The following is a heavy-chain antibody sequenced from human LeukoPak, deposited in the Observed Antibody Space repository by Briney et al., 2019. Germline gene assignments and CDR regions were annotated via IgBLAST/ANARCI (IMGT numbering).Heavy chain of an antibody. V-gene: IGHV4-59*08. D-gene: IGHD6-19*01. Sequence: PSETLSLTCTVSGGSIRSYYWSWIRQPPGKGLEVMGYMHHSGSTKHNPYLKSRVTISVDTSKSQFSLKLSSVTAADTAVYYCARHAAVEGSSGWSPLWWFDPWGQGTLVTVSS. CDR3: ARHAAVEGSSGWSPLWWFDP. J-gene: IGHJ5*02. CDR2: MHHSGST. CDR1: GGSIRSYY.